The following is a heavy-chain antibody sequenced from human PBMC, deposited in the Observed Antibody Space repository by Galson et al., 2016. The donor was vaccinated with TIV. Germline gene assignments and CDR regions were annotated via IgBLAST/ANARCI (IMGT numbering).Heavy chain of an antibody. Sequence: SLTCTVSGGSISSYYWSWIRQPPGKGLEWIGYIYYSGSTNYNPSLKSRVTISVDTSKNQFSLKLRSVTAADTAVYHCARLAPVTATTGWYSGVWGRGTLVTVSS. J-gene: IGHJ2*01. CDR2: IYYSGST. V-gene: IGHV4-59*01. D-gene: IGHD4-11*01. CDR1: GGSISSYY. CDR3: ARLAPVTATTGWYSGV.